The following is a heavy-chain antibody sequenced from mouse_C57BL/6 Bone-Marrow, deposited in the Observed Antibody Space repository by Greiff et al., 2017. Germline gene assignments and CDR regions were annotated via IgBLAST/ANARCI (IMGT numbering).Heavy chain of an antibody. V-gene: IGHV5-9*01. CDR3: SRQVTTVLATKYFDV. CDR1: GFTFSSYT. Sequence: EVKLVESGGGLVKPGGSLKLSCAASGFTFSSYTMSWVRQTPEKRLQWVAAISGGGGNTYYPDSVKGRFTISRDNDKNILYLQMGSLRSEDTALYYCSRQVTTVLATKYFDVWGTGTTGTVSS. D-gene: IGHD1-1*01. CDR2: ISGGGGNT. J-gene: IGHJ1*03.